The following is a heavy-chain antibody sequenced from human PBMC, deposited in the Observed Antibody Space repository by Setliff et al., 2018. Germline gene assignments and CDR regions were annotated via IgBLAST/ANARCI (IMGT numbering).Heavy chain of an antibody. Sequence: GESLKISCAASGFTFGGSAIHWVRQASGKGLEWVGRIRGKTSGFATAYSASVKGRFTISRDDSMNTAYLQMDSLRTEDTAVYYCSRAVDGRTWFDPWGQGALVTVSS. J-gene: IGHJ5*02. D-gene: IGHD6-19*01. V-gene: IGHV3-73*01. CDR2: IRGKTSGFAT. CDR1: GFTFGGSA. CDR3: SRAVDGRTWFDP.